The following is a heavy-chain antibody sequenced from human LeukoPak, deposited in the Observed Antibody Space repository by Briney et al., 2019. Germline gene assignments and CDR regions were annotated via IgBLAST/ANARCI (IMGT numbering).Heavy chain of an antibody. D-gene: IGHD3-3*01. CDR2: IYHSGST. V-gene: IGHV4-30-2*01. J-gene: IGHJ4*02. Sequence: SETLSLTCAVSGGSISSGGYSWSWIRQPPGKGLEWIGYIYHSGSTYYNPSLKSRVTISVDTSKNQFSLKLSSVTAADTAVYYCARGAPVFLEWLLYYFDYWGQGTLVTVSS. CDR1: GGSISSGGYS. CDR3: ARGAPVFLEWLLYYFDY.